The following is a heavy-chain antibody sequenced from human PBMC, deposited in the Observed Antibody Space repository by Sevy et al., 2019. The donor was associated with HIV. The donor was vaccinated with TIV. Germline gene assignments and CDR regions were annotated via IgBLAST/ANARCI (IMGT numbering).Heavy chain of an antibody. V-gene: IGHV3-30*04. CDR2: ISSDGSNK. J-gene: IGHJ4*02. Sequence: GGSLRLSCAASGFTFSSYAMHWVRQAPGKGLEWVAVISSDGSNKYNADSVKGRFTISRDKSKNTLDLQMNSLRAEDTAVYYCAKDWRGSITMVQGVTHSDYWGQGTLVTVSS. CDR3: AKDWRGSITMVQGVTHSDY. D-gene: IGHD3-10*01. CDR1: GFTFSSYA.